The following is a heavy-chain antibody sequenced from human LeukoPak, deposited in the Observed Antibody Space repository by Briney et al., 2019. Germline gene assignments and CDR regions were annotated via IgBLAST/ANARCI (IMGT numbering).Heavy chain of an antibody. CDR3: ARGFSGSPRPLAFDI. Sequence: GGSLRLSCAASGFTFSSYAMSWVRQAPGKGLEWVSAISGSGGSTYYADSVKGRFTISRDNSKNTLYLQMNSLRAEDTAVYYCARGFSGSPRPLAFDIWGQGTMVTVSS. D-gene: IGHD1-26*01. CDR2: ISGSGGST. J-gene: IGHJ3*02. CDR1: GFTFSSYA. V-gene: IGHV3-23*01.